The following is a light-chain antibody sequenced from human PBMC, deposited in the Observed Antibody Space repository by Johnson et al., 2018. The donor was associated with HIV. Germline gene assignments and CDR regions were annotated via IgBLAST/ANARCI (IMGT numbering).Light chain of an antibody. J-gene: IGLJ1*01. CDR1: SSNIGNNY. CDR2: DNH. CDR3: GTWDSSLSVNYV. V-gene: IGLV1-51*01. Sequence: QSVLTQPPSVSAAPGQKVNISCSGSSSNIGNNYVSWYQQLPGTAPKVLIYDNHKRPSGIPDRFSGSKSGTSATLGITGLQTGDEADYYCGTWDSSLSVNYVFGTGTKVTVL.